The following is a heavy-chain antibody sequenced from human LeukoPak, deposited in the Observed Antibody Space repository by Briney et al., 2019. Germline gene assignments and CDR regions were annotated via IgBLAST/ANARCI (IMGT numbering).Heavy chain of an antibody. CDR2: TYYSGST. J-gene: IGHJ4*02. V-gene: IGHV4-31*03. D-gene: IGHD3-3*01. CDR1: GGSISSGGYY. Sequence: NPSQTLSLTCTVSGGSISSGGYYWSWIRQHPGKGLEWIGYTYYSGSTYYNPSLKSRVTISVDTSKNQFSLKLSSVTAADTAVYYCARGWSGYIGFDYWGQGTLVTVSS. CDR3: ARGWSGYIGFDY.